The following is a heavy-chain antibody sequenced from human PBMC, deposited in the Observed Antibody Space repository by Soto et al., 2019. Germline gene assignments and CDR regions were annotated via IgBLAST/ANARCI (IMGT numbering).Heavy chain of an antibody. CDR2: IRSETYGGTP. J-gene: IGHJ4*02. Sequence: GGSLRLSCTGSGFNFGNYAMSWVRQAPGKGPEWVGFIRSETYGGTPDYAASLRGRFTIPRDDSKSIAYLEINSLQTDDTAVYYCTRYYYASSGYYVYWGQGTLVTVSS. D-gene: IGHD3-22*01. CDR3: TRYYYASSGYYVY. CDR1: GFNFGNYA. V-gene: IGHV3-49*04.